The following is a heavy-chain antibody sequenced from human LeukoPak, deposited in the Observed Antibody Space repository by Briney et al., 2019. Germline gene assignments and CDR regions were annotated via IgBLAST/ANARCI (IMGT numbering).Heavy chain of an antibody. V-gene: IGHV1-2*02. D-gene: IGHD3-3*01. CDR1: GYTFTGYY. CDR3: ARGSGDFWSGYYSYGMDV. Sequence: ASVKVSCKASGYTFTGYYMHWVRQAPGQGLEWMGWINPNSGGTNYAQKFQGRVTMTRDTSISTAYVELSRLRSDDTAVYYCARGSGDFWSGYYSYGMDVWGQGTTVTVSS. J-gene: IGHJ6*02. CDR2: INPNSGGT.